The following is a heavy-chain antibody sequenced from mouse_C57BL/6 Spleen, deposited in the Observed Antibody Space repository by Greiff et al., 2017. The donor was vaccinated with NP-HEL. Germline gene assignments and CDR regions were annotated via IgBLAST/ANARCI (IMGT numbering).Heavy chain of an antibody. CDR1: GYTFTSYW. Sequence: QVQLQQPGAELVMPGASVKLSCKASGYTFTSYWMHWVKQRPGQGLEWIGEIDPSDSYTNYNQKFKGKSTLTVDKSSSTAYMQLSSLTSEDSAVYYCARRRDYDDWYFDVWGTGTTVTVSS. D-gene: IGHD2-4*01. CDR3: ARRRDYDDWYFDV. J-gene: IGHJ1*03. V-gene: IGHV1-69*01. CDR2: IDPSDSYT.